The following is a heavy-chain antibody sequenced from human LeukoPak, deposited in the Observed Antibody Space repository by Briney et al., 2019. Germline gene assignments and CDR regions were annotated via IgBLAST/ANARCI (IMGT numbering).Heavy chain of an antibody. CDR3: VGTFTVFGVVSTIE. CDR2: IVPISGTT. Sequence: SVKVSCKASGGTFSNYAISWVRQAPGKGLEWMGGIVPISGTTNYAQKFQDRITITADASTSTAYMEFSSLRVDDTAAYYCVGTFTVFGVVSTIEWGQGTLVTVSS. D-gene: IGHD3-3*01. V-gene: IGHV1-69*13. CDR1: GGTFSNYA. J-gene: IGHJ4*02.